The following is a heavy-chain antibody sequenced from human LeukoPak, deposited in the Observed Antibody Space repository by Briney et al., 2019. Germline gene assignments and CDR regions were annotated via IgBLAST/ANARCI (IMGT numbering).Heavy chain of an antibody. CDR3: ARVVILTGYFDY. D-gene: IGHD3-9*01. Sequence: ASVKVSCKASGGTFSSYTISWVRQAPGQGLEWMGRIIPILGIANYAQKFQGRVTITADKSTSTAYMELSSLRSEDTAVYYCARVVILTGYFDYWGQGTLVTVSS. CDR2: IIPILGIA. CDR1: GGTFSSYT. J-gene: IGHJ4*02. V-gene: IGHV1-69*02.